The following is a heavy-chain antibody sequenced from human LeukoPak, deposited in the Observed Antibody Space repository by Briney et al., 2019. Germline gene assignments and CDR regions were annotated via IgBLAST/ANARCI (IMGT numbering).Heavy chain of an antibody. V-gene: IGHV3-7*01. J-gene: IGHJ4*02. CDR1: GFTFNSYW. CDR2: IKQDGSEK. CDR3: ARDSRGAFDY. Sequence: PGGSLRLSCAASGFTFNSYWMSWVRQAPGKGLEWVANIKQDGSEKYYVDSAKGRFTISRDNAKNSLYLQMNTLRAEDTAVYYCARDSRGAFDYWGQGTLVTVSS. D-gene: IGHD3-10*01.